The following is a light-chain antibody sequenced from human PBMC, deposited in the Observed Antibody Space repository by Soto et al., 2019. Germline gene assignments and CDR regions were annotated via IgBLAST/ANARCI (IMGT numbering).Light chain of an antibody. CDR1: QSVDSK. V-gene: IGKV3-15*01. Sequence: EIVMTQSPATLSVSPGERATLSCRASQSVDSKLAWYQQKPGQGPRLLIYGASSRATVIPARFSGSWSGTEFTLTISSLQSEDFAVYYCQHYSTWLWTFGQGTKVEIK. J-gene: IGKJ1*01. CDR3: QHYSTWLWT. CDR2: GAS.